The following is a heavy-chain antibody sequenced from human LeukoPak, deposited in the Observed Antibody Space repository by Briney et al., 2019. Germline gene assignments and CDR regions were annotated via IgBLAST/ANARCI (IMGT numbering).Heavy chain of an antibody. CDR3: ARAIAVAGTFWFDP. D-gene: IGHD6-19*01. CDR2: ISSNGGST. J-gene: IGHJ5*02. V-gene: IGHV3-64*01. CDR1: GFTFSSYA. Sequence: GGSLRLSCAASGFTFSSYAMHWVRQAPGKGLEYVSAISSNGGSTYYANSVKGRFTISRDNSKNTLYLQMGSPRAEDMAVYYCARAIAVAGTFWFDPWGQGTLVTVSS.